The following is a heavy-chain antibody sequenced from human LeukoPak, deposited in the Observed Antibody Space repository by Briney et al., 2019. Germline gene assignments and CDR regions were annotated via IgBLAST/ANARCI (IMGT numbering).Heavy chain of an antibody. Sequence: GASVKVSCKASGGTFSSYAISWVRQAPGQGLEWMGGIIPIFGTANYAQKFQGRVTITADKSTSTAYMELSSLRSEDTAVYYCALSSTSYYYDSNHRAVGYYFDYWGQGTLVTVSS. CDR1: GGTFSSYA. J-gene: IGHJ4*02. CDR2: IIPIFGTA. V-gene: IGHV1-69*06. CDR3: ALSSTSYYYDSNHRAVGYYFDY. D-gene: IGHD3-22*01.